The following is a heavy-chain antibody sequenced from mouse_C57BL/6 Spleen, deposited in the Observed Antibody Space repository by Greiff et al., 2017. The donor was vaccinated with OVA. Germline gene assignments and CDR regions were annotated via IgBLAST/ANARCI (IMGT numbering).Heavy chain of an antibody. CDR1: GYTFTDYY. J-gene: IGHJ1*03. V-gene: IGHV1-26*01. CDR2: INPNNGGT. CDR3: ARKDTPRYFDV. Sequence: EVQLQQSGPELVKPGASVKISCKASGYTFTDYYMNWVKQSHGKSLEWIGDINPNNGGTSYNQKFKGKATLTVDKSSSTAYMELRRLTSEDSAVYYCARKDTPRYFDVWGTGTTVTVSS.